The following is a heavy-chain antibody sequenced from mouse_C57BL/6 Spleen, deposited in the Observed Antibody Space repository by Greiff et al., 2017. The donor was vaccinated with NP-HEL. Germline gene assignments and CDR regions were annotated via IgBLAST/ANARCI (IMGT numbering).Heavy chain of an antibody. CDR3: AGVVAHYYAMDY. V-gene: IGHV1-59*01. J-gene: IGHJ4*01. CDR1: GYTFTSYW. Sequence: QVQLQQPGAELVRPGTSVKLSCKASGYTFTSYWMHWVKQRPGQGLEWIGVIDPSDSYTNYKQKFKGKATLTVDTSSSTAYMQLSSLTSEDSAVYYCAGVVAHYYAMDYWGQGTSVTVSS. CDR2: IDPSDSYT. D-gene: IGHD1-1*01.